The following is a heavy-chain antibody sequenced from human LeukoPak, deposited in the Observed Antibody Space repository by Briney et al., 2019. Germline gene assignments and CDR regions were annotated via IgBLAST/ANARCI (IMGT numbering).Heavy chain of an antibody. CDR1: GGSISSYY. D-gene: IGHD1-26*01. J-gene: IGHJ4*02. V-gene: IGHV4-59*08. CDR3: ARHNGEAGANYYYY. Sequence: SETLSLTCTVSGGSISSYYWSWIRQPPGKGLEWIGYIYYSGSTNYNPSLKSRVTISVDTSKNQFSLKLSSVTAADTAAYYCARHNGEAGANYYYYWGQGTLVTVSS. CDR2: IYYSGST.